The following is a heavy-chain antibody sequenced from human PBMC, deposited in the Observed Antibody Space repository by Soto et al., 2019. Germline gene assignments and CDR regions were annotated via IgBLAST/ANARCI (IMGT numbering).Heavy chain of an antibody. CDR3: ARSGGLDREFNY. J-gene: IGHJ4*02. CDR1: GYTLTELS. D-gene: IGHD2-15*01. Sequence: ASVKVSCKVSGYTLTELSMHWVRQAPGKGLEWMGGFDPEDGETIYAQKFQGRVTMTEDTSTDTAYMELSSLRSGDTAVYYCARSGGLDREFNYWGRGSLVTVSS. CDR2: FDPEDGET. V-gene: IGHV1-24*01.